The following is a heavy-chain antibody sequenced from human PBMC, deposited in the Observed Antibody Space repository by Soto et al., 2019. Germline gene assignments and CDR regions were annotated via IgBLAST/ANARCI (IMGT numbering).Heavy chain of an antibody. D-gene: IGHD2-15*01. CDR3: ARDRRLLVYYYYYGMDV. Sequence: SETLSLTCAVYGGSFSGYYWSWIRQPPGKGLEWIGEINHSGSTNYNPSLKSRVTISVDTSKNQSSLKLSSVTAADTAVYYCARDRRLLVYYYYYGMDVWGHGTTVTVSS. J-gene: IGHJ6*02. V-gene: IGHV4-34*01. CDR2: INHSGST. CDR1: GGSFSGYY.